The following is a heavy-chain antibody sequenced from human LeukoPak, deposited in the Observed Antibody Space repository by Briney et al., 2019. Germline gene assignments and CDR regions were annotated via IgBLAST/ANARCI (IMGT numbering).Heavy chain of an antibody. CDR3: AELGITMIGGV. Sequence: GALRLSCAASGFSFSGYAIHWVRQAPGKGLEWVALISYNGGRKDYADSVKGRFTISRDNAKNSLYLQMNSLRAEDTAVYYCAELGITMIGGVWGKGTTVTISS. V-gene: IGHV3-30*04. J-gene: IGHJ6*04. D-gene: IGHD3-10*02. CDR1: GFSFSGYA. CDR2: ISYNGGRK.